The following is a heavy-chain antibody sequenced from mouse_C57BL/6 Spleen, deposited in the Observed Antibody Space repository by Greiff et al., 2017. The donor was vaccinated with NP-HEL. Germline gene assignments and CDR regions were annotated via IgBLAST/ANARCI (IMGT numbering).Heavy chain of an antibody. CDR1: GYSITSGYY. D-gene: IGHD2-2*01. Sequence: DVQLQESGPGLVKPSQSLSLTCSVTGYSITSGYYWNWIRQFPGNKLEWMGYISYDGSNNYNPSLKNRISITRDTSKNQFFLKLNSVTTEDTATYYCAREGSRGYDWYFDVWGTGTTVTVSS. J-gene: IGHJ1*03. CDR3: AREGSRGYDWYFDV. CDR2: ISYDGSN. V-gene: IGHV3-6*01.